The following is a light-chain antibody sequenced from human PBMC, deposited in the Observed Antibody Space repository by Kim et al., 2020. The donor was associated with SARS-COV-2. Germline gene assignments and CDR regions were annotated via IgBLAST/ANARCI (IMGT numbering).Light chain of an antibody. CDR3: QTWGTGTWM. CDR1: SGHSTYA. V-gene: IGLV4-69*01. Sequence: QLVLTQSPTASASLGASVKLTCTLSSGHSTYAIAWHQHHPEKGPRYLMKVNSDGSHTKGDGIPDRFSGSSSVAERYLTISSLQSEDEADYYCQTWGTGTWMFGGGTKLTVL. CDR2: VNSDGSH. J-gene: IGLJ3*02.